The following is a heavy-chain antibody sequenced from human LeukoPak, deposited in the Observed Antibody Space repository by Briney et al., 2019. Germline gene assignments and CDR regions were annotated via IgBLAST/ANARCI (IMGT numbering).Heavy chain of an antibody. CDR2: IIPIFHTA. D-gene: IGHD2-15*01. CDR1: GGTFSSYA. V-gene: IGHV1-69*13. J-gene: IGHJ3*02. CDR3: ARGLRPLGYCSGGSCYRDAFDI. Sequence: SVKVSCKASGGTFSSYAISWVRQAPGQGLEWMGGIIPIFHTANYAQKFQGRVTITADESTSSAYMELSSLRSEDTAVYYCARGLRPLGYCSGGSCYRDAFDIWGQGTMVTVSS.